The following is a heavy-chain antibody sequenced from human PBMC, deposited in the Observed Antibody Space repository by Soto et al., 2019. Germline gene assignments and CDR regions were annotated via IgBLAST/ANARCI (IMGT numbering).Heavy chain of an antibody. CDR2: ISYDGSNK. D-gene: IGHD3-10*01. V-gene: IGHV3-30*18. CDR3: AKGGPMVRGPRGYFDY. CDR1: GFTFSSYG. Sequence: QVQLVESGGGVVQPGRSLRLSCAASGFTFSSYGMHWVRQAPGKGLEWVAVISYDGSNKYYADSVKGRFTISRDNSKNTLYLQMNSLRAEVTAVYYCAKGGPMVRGPRGYFDYWGQGTLVTVSS. J-gene: IGHJ4*02.